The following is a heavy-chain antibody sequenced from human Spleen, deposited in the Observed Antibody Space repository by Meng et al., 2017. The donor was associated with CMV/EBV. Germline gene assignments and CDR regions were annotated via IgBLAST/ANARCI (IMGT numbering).Heavy chain of an antibody. CDR2: SSAYNGNT. Sequence: TSYGKSRGRQDPGQGLEWMGWSSAYNGNTNYEQKHEGRVTMNTDTSTSTAYMELRSLRSDDTAVYYCASSDPHRYYYGSGSYDWYFDYWGQGTLVTVSS. CDR1: TSYG. V-gene: IGHV1-18*01. J-gene: IGHJ4*02. CDR3: ASSDPHRYYYGSGSYDWYFDY. D-gene: IGHD3-10*01.